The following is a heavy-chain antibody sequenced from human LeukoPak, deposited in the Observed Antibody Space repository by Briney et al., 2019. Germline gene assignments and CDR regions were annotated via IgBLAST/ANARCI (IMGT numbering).Heavy chain of an antibody. Sequence: GGSLRLSCVVSGMTFDRHGMHWVRQPPGKGLEWLAFIKYDGSRTDYEDSVQGRFTVSRDNSKNTLYLEMNSLRAGDTAIYYCAKSRAPIADPDAFDVWGQGTMVTVSS. V-gene: IGHV3-30*02. CDR1: GMTFDRHG. J-gene: IGHJ3*01. CDR2: IKYDGSRT. CDR3: AKSRAPIADPDAFDV.